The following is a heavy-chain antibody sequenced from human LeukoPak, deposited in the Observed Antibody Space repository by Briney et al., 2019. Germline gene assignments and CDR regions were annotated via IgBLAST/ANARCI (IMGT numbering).Heavy chain of an antibody. Sequence: GGSLRLSCAASGFTFSDYYMSWIRQAPGKGLEWISYISSSGDTIFYADSVKGRFTISRDNAKNSLYLQMNSLRAEDTAVYYCARDSTTVTNFDYWGQGTLVTVSS. D-gene: IGHD4-17*01. CDR2: ISSSGDTI. CDR3: ARDSTTVTNFDY. J-gene: IGHJ4*02. V-gene: IGHV3-11*04. CDR1: GFTFSDYY.